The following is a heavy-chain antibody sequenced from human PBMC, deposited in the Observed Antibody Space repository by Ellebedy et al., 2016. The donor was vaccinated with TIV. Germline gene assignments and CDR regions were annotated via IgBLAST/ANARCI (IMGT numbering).Heavy chain of an antibody. J-gene: IGHJ4*02. CDR3: ATHYDTSGYYYGC. CDR1: ALTFSAYG. Sequence: GGSLRLXXAASALTFSAYGMHWVRQAPGKGLEWVALISFDGSSKYYADSVKGRFTISRDNSKNTLYLHMNSLRAEDTAVYYCATHYDTSGYYYGCWGQGTLLTVSS. CDR2: ISFDGSSK. V-gene: IGHV3-30*03. D-gene: IGHD3-22*01.